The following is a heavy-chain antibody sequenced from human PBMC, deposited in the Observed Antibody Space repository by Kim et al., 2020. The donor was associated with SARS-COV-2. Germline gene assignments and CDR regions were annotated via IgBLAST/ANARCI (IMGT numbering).Heavy chain of an antibody. Sequence: ASVNVSCKTSGYTFTTRYLHWVRQAPGHGLEWMGRINPDSGVTDYARRFQGRVTMTRDKSISTVYMELSSLRSDDTVVYYCARGNTETIDYWGQGTLVTVSS. CDR1: GYTFTTRY. CDR2: INPDSGVT. J-gene: IGHJ4*02. V-gene: IGHV1-2*05. CDR3: ARGNTETIDY.